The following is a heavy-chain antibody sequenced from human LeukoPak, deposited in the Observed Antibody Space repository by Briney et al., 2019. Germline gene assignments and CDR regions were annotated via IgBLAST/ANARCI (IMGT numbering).Heavy chain of an antibody. D-gene: IGHD6-13*01. V-gene: IGHV1-69*05. Sequence: SVKVSCKASGGTFSSYAISWVRQAPGQGLEWMGGIIPIFGTANYAQKFQGRVTITTDESTSTAYMELSSLRSEDTAVHYCARVEGYSSSWYWFDPWGQGTLVTVSS. CDR1: GGTFSSYA. J-gene: IGHJ5*02. CDR3: ARVEGYSSSWYWFDP. CDR2: IIPIFGTA.